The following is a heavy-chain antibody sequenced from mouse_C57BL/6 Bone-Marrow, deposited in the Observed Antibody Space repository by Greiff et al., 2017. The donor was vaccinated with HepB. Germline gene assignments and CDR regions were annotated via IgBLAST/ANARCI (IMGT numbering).Heavy chain of an antibody. CDR1: GYTFTDYY. D-gene: IGHD1-1*01. CDR3: RITTVVATRNSFDY. CDR2: INPYNGGT. Sequence: VQLQQSGPVLVKPGASVKMSCKASGYTFTDYYMNWVKQSHGKSLEWIGVINPYNGGTSYNQKFKGKATLTVDKSSSTAYMELNSLTSEDSAVYYCRITTVVATRNSFDYWGQGTTLTVSS. V-gene: IGHV1-19*01. J-gene: IGHJ2*01.